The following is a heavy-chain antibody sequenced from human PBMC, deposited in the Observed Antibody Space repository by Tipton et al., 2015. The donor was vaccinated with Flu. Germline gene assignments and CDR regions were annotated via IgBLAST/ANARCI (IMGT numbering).Heavy chain of an antibody. CDR1: GGSISSGSYY. D-gene: IGHD6-19*01. Sequence: LRLSCTVSGGSISSGSYYWSWIQQPAGKGLEWIGRIYTSGSTNYNPSLKSRVTISVDTSKNQFSLKLSSVTAADTAVYYCARGGQWLDEYFQHWGQGTLVTVSS. CDR3: ARGGQWLDEYFQH. CDR2: IYTSGST. J-gene: IGHJ1*01. V-gene: IGHV4-61*02.